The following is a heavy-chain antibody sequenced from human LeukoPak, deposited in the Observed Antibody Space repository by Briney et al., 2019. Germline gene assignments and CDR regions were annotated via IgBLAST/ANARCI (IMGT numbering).Heavy chain of an antibody. V-gene: IGHV1-46*01. CDR1: GYIFTNYH. Sequence: ASVKVSCKASGYIFTNYHMHWVRQAPGQGLEWMGIINPSGGSTNYAQKFQGRVTVTRDMSTSTVYMELSSLISEGTAVYYCAKYGHSPYFDDWGQGTLVTVSS. CDR2: INPSGGST. J-gene: IGHJ4*02. D-gene: IGHD4-17*01. CDR3: AKYGHSPYFDD.